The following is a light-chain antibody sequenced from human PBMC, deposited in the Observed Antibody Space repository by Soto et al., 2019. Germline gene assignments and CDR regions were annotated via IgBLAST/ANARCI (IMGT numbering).Light chain of an antibody. Sequence: DIQMTQSPSSLSASVGDRVTITCQASQDISNYLNWYQQKPGKAPKLRIYDASNVETGVPSRFSGTGSGTDFKFTNSSLQPEAIATYYCQQYYNLPITFGRGTRLDIK. J-gene: IGKJ5*01. CDR2: DAS. CDR1: QDISNY. V-gene: IGKV1-33*01. CDR3: QQYYNLPIT.